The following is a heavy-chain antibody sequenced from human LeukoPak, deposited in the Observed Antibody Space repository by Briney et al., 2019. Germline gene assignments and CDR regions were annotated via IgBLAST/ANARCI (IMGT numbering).Heavy chain of an antibody. D-gene: IGHD3-10*01. V-gene: IGHV5-51*01. J-gene: IGHJ4*02. CDR3: ARHTPYGSGSYNDY. CDR1: GYSFTSQW. Sequence: GESLQISCKVSGYSFTSQWIGWVRQMPGKGLEWMGIIYPGDSDTRYSPTFRGQVTMSADKSITTAYLQWDNLRASDSAIYYCARHTPYGSGSYNDYWGQGTLVTVSS. CDR2: IYPGDSDT.